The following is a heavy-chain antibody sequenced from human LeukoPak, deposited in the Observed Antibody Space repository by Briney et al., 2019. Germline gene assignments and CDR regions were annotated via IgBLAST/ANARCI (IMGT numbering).Heavy chain of an antibody. CDR3: ARTKKRVTIFGVVSYYFDY. CDR2: IYTSGST. V-gene: IGHV4-4*07. D-gene: IGHD3-3*01. J-gene: IGHJ4*02. Sequence: PSETLSLTCTVSGGSISGYYWSWIRQPPGKGLEWIGGIYTSGSTNYNPSLKSRVTMSVDTSKNQFSLKLRSVTAADTAVYYCARTKKRVTIFGVVSYYFDYWGQGTLVTVSS. CDR1: GGSISGYY.